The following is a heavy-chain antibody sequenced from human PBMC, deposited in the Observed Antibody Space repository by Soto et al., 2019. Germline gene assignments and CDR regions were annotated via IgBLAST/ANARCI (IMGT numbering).Heavy chain of an antibody. D-gene: IGHD6-13*01. CDR2: IYPDDSDT. J-gene: IGHJ5*02. Sequence: GESLKISCKGSGYSFTSYWIGWVRQMPGKGLEWMGIIYPDDSDTSYSPSFQGKATISADMSISTAYVQWSSLKASDTAMYYCARRKQVVYSSSVNWFDPWGQGTLVTVSS. CDR3: ARRKQVVYSSSVNWFDP. CDR1: GYSFTSYW. V-gene: IGHV5-51*01.